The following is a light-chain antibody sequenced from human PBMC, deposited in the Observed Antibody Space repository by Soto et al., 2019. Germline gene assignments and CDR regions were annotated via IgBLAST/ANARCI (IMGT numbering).Light chain of an antibody. Sequence: ELTQPPSVSVSPGQTASITCSGDKLGDKYACWYQQKPGQSPVLVIYQDSKRPSGIPERFSGSNSGNTATLTISGTQAMDEADYYCQAWDSSTYYVFGTGTKLTVL. V-gene: IGLV3-1*01. CDR2: QDS. CDR3: QAWDSSTYYV. CDR1: KLGDKY. J-gene: IGLJ1*01.